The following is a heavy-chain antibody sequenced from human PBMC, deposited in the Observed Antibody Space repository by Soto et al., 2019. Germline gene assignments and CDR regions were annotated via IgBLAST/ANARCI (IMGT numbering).Heavy chain of an antibody. J-gene: IGHJ4*02. V-gene: IGHV3-64D*08. CDR2: ISSNGGST. Sequence: GSLRLSCSASGFTFKNYAMHWLRQAPGKGLEYVSAISSNGGSTYYADSVKGRFTISRDNSESTLYLQMSRLRAEDTAVYYCATRSRGYSGYVKYWGQGTVVTVSS. CDR3: ATRSRGYSGYVKY. D-gene: IGHD5-12*01. CDR1: GFTFKNYA.